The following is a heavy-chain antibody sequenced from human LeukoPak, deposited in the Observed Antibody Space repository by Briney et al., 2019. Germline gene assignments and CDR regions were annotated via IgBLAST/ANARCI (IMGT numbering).Heavy chain of an antibody. CDR2: IIPIFGTV. Sequence: ASVKVSCTASGGTFSSYAISWVRQAPGQGLEWMGGIIPIFGTVNYAQKFQGRVTITADESTSTAYMELSSLRSEDTAVYYCARDREVGREAIFDYWGQGTLVTVSS. CDR3: ARDREVGREAIFDY. V-gene: IGHV1-69*13. D-gene: IGHD1-26*01. CDR1: GGTFSSYA. J-gene: IGHJ4*02.